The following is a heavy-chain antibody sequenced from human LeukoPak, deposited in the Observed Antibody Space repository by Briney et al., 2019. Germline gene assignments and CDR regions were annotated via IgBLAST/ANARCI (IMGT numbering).Heavy chain of an antibody. V-gene: IGHV3-33*01. CDR2: IWFDGSNK. Sequence: GRSLRLSCAASGFTFSGFGMHWVRQAPGKGLEWVAVIWFDGSNKYYADSVKGRFTISRDNSKNTLYLQMNSLRAEDTAVYYCARGAVTTYGIDYWGQGTLVTVSS. D-gene: IGHD4-17*01. J-gene: IGHJ4*02. CDR1: GFTFSGFG. CDR3: ARGAVTTYGIDY.